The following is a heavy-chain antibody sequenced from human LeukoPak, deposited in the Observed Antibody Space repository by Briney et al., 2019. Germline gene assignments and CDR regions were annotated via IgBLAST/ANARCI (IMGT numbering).Heavy chain of an antibody. J-gene: IGHJ6*02. Sequence: GASVKVSCKASGYTFTNYFMHWVRQAPGQGLEWMGVINPSGGGTTYAQRFQGRVTMTRDTSTSTVHMELSSLRSEDTAVYYYARDGSAAAGNLHYYYGMDVWGQGTTVTVSS. D-gene: IGHD6-13*01. CDR3: ARDGSAAAGNLHYYYGMDV. CDR1: GYTFTNYF. V-gene: IGHV1-46*01. CDR2: INPSGGGT.